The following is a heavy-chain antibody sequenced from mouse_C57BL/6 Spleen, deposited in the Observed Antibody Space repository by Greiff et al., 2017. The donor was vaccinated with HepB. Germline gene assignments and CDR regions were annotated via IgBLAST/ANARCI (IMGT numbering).Heavy chain of an antibody. CDR2: IDPSDSET. Sequence: VQLQQSGAELVRPGSSVKLSCKASGYTFTSYWMHWVKQRPIQGLEWIGNIDPSDSETHYNQKFKDKATLTVDKSSSTAYMQLSSLTSEDSAVYYCARITTVVATGDYWGQGTTLTVSS. J-gene: IGHJ2*01. D-gene: IGHD1-1*01. V-gene: IGHV1-52*01. CDR3: ARITTVVATGDY. CDR1: GYTFTSYW.